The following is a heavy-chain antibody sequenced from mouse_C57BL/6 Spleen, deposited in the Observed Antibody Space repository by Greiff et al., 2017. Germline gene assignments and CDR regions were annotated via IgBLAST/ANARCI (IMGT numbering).Heavy chain of an antibody. J-gene: IGHJ2*01. V-gene: IGHV1-81*01. Sequence: VQLQQSGAELARPGASVKLSCKASGYTFTSSGISWVKQRTGQGLEWIGEIYPRSGNTYYNEKFKGKATLTADKSSSTAYMELRSLTSEDSAVYFCARFYSNYDFDYWGQGTTLTVSS. D-gene: IGHD2-5*01. CDR1: GYTFTSSG. CDR3: ARFYSNYDFDY. CDR2: IYPRSGNT.